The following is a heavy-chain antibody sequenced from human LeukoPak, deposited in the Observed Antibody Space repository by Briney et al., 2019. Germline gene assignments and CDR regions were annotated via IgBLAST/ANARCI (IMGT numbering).Heavy chain of an antibody. CDR1: GFTFSDYA. CDR3: AKGAPANYYDSSGYYLEDDAFDI. V-gene: IGHV3-30-3*01. D-gene: IGHD3-22*01. Sequence: PGRSLRLSCTVSGFTFSDYAMHWLRQAPGKGLEWVAMISYNGVRKDYADSMEGRFTISRDNSKNTLYLQMNSLRAEDTAVYYCAKGAPANYYDSSGYYLEDDAFDIWGQGTMVTVSS. CDR2: ISYNGVRK. J-gene: IGHJ3*02.